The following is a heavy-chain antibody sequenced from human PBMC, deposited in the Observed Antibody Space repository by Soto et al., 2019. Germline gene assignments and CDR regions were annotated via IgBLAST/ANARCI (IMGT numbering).Heavy chain of an antibody. V-gene: IGHV1-69*12. J-gene: IGHJ6*02. CDR1: GGTFSTSA. Sequence: QVQLMQSGAEVKKPGSAVKVSCKASGGTFSTSAISWVRQAPGEGLEWVGGIMPVFATPDYAQKFQGRVTISADESTITAYLELTSLTTDDTAVYYCARDKDRQQLGGNYYYILDVWGQGTEITVSS. CDR3: ARDKDRQQLGGNYYYILDV. D-gene: IGHD3-3*02. CDR2: IMPVFATP.